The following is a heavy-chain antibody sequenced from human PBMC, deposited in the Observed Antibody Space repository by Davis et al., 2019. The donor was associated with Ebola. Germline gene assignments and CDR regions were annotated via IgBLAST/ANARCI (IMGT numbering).Heavy chain of an antibody. CDR1: GFTFSTYA. V-gene: IGHV3-23*01. J-gene: IGHJ5*02. Sequence: GGSLRLSCAASGFTFSTYAMSWVRQAPGKGLEWVSAISGSGGSTYYADSVKGRFTISRDNSKNTLYLQMNSLRAEDTAVYYCAKAGVDIVVVVAAQPFDPWGQGTLVTVSS. CDR3: AKAGVDIVVVVAAQPFDP. CDR2: ISGSGGST. D-gene: IGHD2-15*01.